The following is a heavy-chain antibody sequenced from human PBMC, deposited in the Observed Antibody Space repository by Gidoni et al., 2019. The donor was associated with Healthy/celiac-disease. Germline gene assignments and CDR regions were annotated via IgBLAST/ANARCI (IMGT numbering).Heavy chain of an antibody. CDR3: AGGYCSSTSCYYYYMDV. D-gene: IGHD2-2*01. Sequence: QVQLVQSGAEVKKPGSSVKVSCKASGGTFSSSAISWVRQAPGQGLEWMGGIIPIFGTANYAQKFQGRVTITADESTSTAYMELSSLRSEDTAVYYCAGGYCSSTSCYYYYMDVWGKGTTVTVSS. CDR2: IIPIFGTA. J-gene: IGHJ6*03. CDR1: GGTFSSSA. V-gene: IGHV1-69*01.